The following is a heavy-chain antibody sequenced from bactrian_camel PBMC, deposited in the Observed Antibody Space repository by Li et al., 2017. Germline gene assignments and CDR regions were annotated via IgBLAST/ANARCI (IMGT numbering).Heavy chain of an antibody. V-gene: IGHV3S53*01. CDR1: AYTPANVR. CDR2: IAGDGRT. J-gene: IGHJ4*01. Sequence: HVQLVESGGGSVQAGGSLRLSCAFDAYTPANVRMAWFRRLPGQEREGVAAIAGDGRTDYADTVKGRATISRDGAKNIIALEMDSLKPEDTATYYCAADLVTDEPSLVEREYYYWGQGTQVTVS. CDR3: AADLVTDEPSLVEREYYY. D-gene: IGHD2*01.